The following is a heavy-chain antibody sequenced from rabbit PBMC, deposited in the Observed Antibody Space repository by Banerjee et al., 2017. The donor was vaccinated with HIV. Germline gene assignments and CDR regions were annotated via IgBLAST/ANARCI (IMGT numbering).Heavy chain of an antibody. Sequence: QAQLEESGGDLVKPEGSLTLTCTASGFSFRNKYVMCWVRQAPGKGLEWIACINTSSGNTVYASGAKGRFTISSHNAQNTLYLQLNSLTAADTATYFCARDLAGVIGWNFGLWGPGTLVTV. CDR3: ARDLAGVIGWNFGL. CDR1: GFSFRNKYV. D-gene: IGHD4-1*01. J-gene: IGHJ4*01. V-gene: IGHV1S45*01. CDR2: INTSSGNT.